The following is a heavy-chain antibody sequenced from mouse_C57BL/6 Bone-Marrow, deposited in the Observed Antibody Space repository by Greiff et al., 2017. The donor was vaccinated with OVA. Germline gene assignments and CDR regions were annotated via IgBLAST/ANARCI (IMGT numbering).Heavy chain of an antibody. Sequence: QVQLQQSGPELVKPGASVKISCKASGYSFTSYYIHWVKQRPGQGLEWIGWIYPGSGNTKYNEKFKGKATLTADTSSSTAYMELRSLTSEDSAVYYCTRRTCHFDYWGQGTTLTVSS. CDR3: TRRTCHFDY. CDR1: GYSFTSYY. J-gene: IGHJ2*01. CDR2: IYPGSGNT. V-gene: IGHV1-66*01. D-gene: IGHD3-3*01.